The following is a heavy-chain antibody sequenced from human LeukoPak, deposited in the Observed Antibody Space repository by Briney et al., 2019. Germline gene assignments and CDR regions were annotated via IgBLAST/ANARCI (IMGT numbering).Heavy chain of an antibody. CDR3: ARGPNGRGRDV. CDR2: INHSGST. D-gene: IGHD1-26*01. J-gene: IGHJ6*04. Sequence: PSETLSLTCAVYGGSFSGYYWSWIRQPPGKGLEWIGEINHSGSTNYNPSLKSRVTISVDTSKNQFSLKLSSVTAADTAVYYCARGPNGRGRDVGGKGTTAPFS. CDR1: GGSFSGYY. V-gene: IGHV4-34*01.